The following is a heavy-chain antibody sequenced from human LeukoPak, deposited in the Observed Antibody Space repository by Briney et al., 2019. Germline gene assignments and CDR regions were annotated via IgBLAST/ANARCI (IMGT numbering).Heavy chain of an antibody. Sequence: GGSLRLSCAASGFSFRGHGMNWVRQAPGKGLEWVSYITSSGSSIYYADSVKGRFTISRDDAKNSLYLQMNSLRAEDTAVYYCARDVATSGWATFYWGPGTLVTVSS. CDR3: ARDVATSGWATFY. CDR2: ITSSGSSI. CDR1: GFSFRGHG. J-gene: IGHJ4*02. V-gene: IGHV3-48*01. D-gene: IGHD6-19*01.